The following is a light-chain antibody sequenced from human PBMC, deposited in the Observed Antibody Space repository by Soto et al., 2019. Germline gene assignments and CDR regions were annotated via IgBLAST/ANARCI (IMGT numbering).Light chain of an antibody. J-gene: IGKJ5*01. V-gene: IGKV1-9*01. CDR1: QGINTF. CDR2: AAS. CDR3: QQLHDYPIT. Sequence: IQLTQSPSSLSASVGDRVTVTCRASQGINTFLAWYQQKAGKAPKLLIYAASNLQSGVPSRFSGSGSGTDFTLTISSLRPEDFATYYCQQLHDYPITFGQGTRLEIK.